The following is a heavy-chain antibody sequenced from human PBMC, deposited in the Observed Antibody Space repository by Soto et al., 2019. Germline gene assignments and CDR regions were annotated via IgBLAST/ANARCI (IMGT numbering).Heavy chain of an antibody. CDR3: ARQGFGPLHGLVDV. D-gene: IGHD3-10*01. V-gene: IGHV4-59*08. Sequence: QVQLQESGPGLVKPSETMSLSCTVSGGSISSYYWSWFRQSPGKRMEWIGYVHHSWGCSYNPSLQSRVAISLDTAKSQFSLKVTYVTATDTAVYSCARQGFGPLHGLVDVWGQGTTVTVSS. CDR1: GGSISSYY. J-gene: IGHJ6*02. CDR2: VHHSWGC.